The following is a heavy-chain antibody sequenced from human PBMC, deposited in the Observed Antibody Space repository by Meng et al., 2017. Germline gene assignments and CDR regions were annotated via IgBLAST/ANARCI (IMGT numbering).Heavy chain of an antibody. V-gene: IGHV1-69*02. Sequence: VRLGQSGGEVKKPGASVKVPCKASGGTFSSYTISWVRQAPGQGLEWMGRIIPILGIANYAQKFQGRVTITADKSTSTAYMELSSLRSEDTAVYYCARSKDGYNYWYFNLWGRGTLVTVSS. CDR1: GGTFSSYT. J-gene: IGHJ2*01. D-gene: IGHD5-24*01. CDR2: IIPILGIA. CDR3: ARSKDGYNYWYFNL.